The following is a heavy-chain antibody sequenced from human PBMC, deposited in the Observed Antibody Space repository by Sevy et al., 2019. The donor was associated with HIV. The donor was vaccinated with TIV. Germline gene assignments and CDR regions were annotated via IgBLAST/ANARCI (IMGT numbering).Heavy chain of an antibody. CDR2: IYYSGST. Sequence: SETLSLTCTVSGGSISSGGYYWSWIRQHPGKGLEWIGYIYYSGSTYYNPSLKSRVTISVDTSKNQFSLKLSSVTAADTAVYYCARGYCSGSSCHPRYMDVWGKGTTVTVSS. V-gene: IGHV4-31*03. CDR3: ARGYCSGSSCHPRYMDV. D-gene: IGHD2-15*01. CDR1: GGSISSGGYY. J-gene: IGHJ6*03.